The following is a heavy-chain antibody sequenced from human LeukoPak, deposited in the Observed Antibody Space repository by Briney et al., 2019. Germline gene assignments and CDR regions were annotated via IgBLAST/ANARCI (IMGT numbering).Heavy chain of an antibody. CDR1: GFTFSSYS. CDR3: ARDHYDFWSGYPDHDY. D-gene: IGHD3-3*01. CDR2: ISSSSSYI. J-gene: IGHJ4*02. Sequence: GGSLRLSCAASGFTFSSYSMNWVRQAPGKGLEWVSSISSSSSYIYYADSVKGRLTISRDNAKNSLYLQMNSLRAEDTAVYYCARDHYDFWSGYPDHDYWGQGTLVTVSS. V-gene: IGHV3-21*01.